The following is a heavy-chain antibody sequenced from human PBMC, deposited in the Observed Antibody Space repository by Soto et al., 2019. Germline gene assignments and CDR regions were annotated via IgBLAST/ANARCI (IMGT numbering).Heavy chain of an antibody. J-gene: IGHJ4*02. CDR1: GYTFTSYY. V-gene: IGHV1-46*01. CDR3: ARVYCSGGSCYGIDY. CDR2: INPTSST. Sequence: QVQLVQSGAEVKKPGASVKVSCKASGYTFTSYYMHWVRQAPGQGLEWMGIINPTSSTSYAQKFQGRLTMHRERSTRTVYMEMSSLRYEDTAVYYWARVYCSGGSCYGIDYWGQGTLVTVSS. D-gene: IGHD2-15*01.